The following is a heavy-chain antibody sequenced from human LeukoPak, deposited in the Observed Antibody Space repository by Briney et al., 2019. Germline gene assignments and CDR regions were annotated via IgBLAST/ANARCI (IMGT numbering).Heavy chain of an antibody. V-gene: IGHV3-33*06. CDR2: IWYDGRNK. CDR3: AKGWTGYTNSWYFD. CDR1: GFTFSSYG. Sequence: GGSLRLSCAAAGFTFSSYGMHWVRQAPGKGLEWVAVIWYDGRNKYYADSVKGRFTISRDNSKNTLYLQMNSLRAEDTALYYCAKGWTGYTNSWYFDWGQGTLVTVSS. J-gene: IGHJ4*02. D-gene: IGHD6-13*01.